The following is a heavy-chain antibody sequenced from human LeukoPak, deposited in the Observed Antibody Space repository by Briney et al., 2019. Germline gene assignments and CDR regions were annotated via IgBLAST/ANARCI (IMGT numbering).Heavy chain of an antibody. CDR2: INHSGST. CDR1: GGSFSGYY. Sequence: SETLSLTCAVYGGSFSGYYLSWIRQPPGKGLEWIAEINHSGSTNYNPSLESRVTISVDPSKTQFSLKLSCVTAADTPVYYCARGGWPRVYFDYWGQGPLVTVSS. D-gene: IGHD3-10*01. V-gene: IGHV4-34*01. CDR3: ARGGWPRVYFDY. J-gene: IGHJ4*02.